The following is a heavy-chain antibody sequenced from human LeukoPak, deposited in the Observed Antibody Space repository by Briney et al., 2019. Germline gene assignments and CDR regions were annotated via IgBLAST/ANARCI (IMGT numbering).Heavy chain of an antibody. Sequence: GASVKVSCKASGYTFTSYYIHWVRQAPGQGLEWMGIINPSGGSTSYALKFQGRVTMTSDASTSTLYMELSSLRSEDTAVYYCARISDGDPEGALDIWGQGTMVTVSS. D-gene: IGHD4-17*01. V-gene: IGHV1-46*01. CDR1: GYTFTSYY. CDR3: ARISDGDPEGALDI. CDR2: INPSGGST. J-gene: IGHJ3*02.